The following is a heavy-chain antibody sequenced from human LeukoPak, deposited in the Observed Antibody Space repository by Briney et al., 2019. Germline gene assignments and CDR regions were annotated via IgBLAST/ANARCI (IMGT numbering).Heavy chain of an antibody. CDR1: GDSISSYY. V-gene: IGHV4-59*07. J-gene: IGHJ4*02. Sequence: SVTLSLTCTVSGDSISSYYGSWIRQPPGKGLEWIGYIYYSGSNNYNPYLKSRVTLSVHTSKDQFSLKLSAVTAADTAVYYCVGGSGSVDDYWGQGTLVTVSS. CDR2: IYYSGSN. CDR3: VGGSGSVDDY. D-gene: IGHD3-10*01.